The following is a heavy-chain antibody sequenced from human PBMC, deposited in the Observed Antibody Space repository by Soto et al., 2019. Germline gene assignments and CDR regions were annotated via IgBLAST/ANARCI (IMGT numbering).Heavy chain of an antibody. D-gene: IGHD3-16*01. V-gene: IGHV3-66*01. CDR1: GFTVSNNY. CDR3: AAYSHKGY. Sequence: EEQLVESGGDLVQPGGSLRLSCAASGFTVSNNYMSWVRQAPGKGLEWVSLIYSGGSTHYADSVKGRFTISRDSSKNTVYLQMSSLRAEDTAVYYCAAYSHKGYWGQGTLVTVSS. CDR2: IYSGGST. J-gene: IGHJ4*02.